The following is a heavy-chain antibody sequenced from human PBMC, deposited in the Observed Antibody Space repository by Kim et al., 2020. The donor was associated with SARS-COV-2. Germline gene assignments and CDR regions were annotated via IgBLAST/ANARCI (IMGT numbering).Heavy chain of an antibody. CDR1: GFTFSNDW. CDR3: ATTQKGRSVDYY. V-gene: IGHV3-15*01. CDR2: ISGRTGGGTN. J-gene: IGHJ6*01. D-gene: IGHD3-10*01. Sequence: GGSLRLSCAASGFTFSNDWMSWVRQAPGKGLEWVGRISGRTGGGTNDDAAPGRGTITIAKAKSKNTLYMQMNSVKTEDADECSNATTQKGRSVDYY.